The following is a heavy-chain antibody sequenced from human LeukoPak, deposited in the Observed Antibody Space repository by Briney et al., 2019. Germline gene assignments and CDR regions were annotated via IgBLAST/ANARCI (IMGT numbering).Heavy chain of an antibody. Sequence: GGSLRLSCAASGFTFSSYSMNWVRQAPGKGPEWVSSISSSSSYIYYADSMKGRFTISRDNAKNSLYLQMNSLRAEDTAVYYCARNNWFGEFENWFDPWGQGTLVTVSS. D-gene: IGHD3-10*01. V-gene: IGHV3-21*01. CDR2: ISSSSSYI. CDR3: ARNNWFGEFENWFDP. CDR1: GFTFSSYS. J-gene: IGHJ5*02.